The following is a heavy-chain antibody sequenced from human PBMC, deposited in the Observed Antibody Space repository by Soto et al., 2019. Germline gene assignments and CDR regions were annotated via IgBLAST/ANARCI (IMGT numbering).Heavy chain of an antibody. Sequence: GGSLRLSCASSGFTFSIYRMHWVRQAPGKELVWVSRINSDGSSTSYADSVKGRFTISRDHAKNTLYLQMKSLRAEDTAVYYCARDHSSSVVVAALYYLDYWGQGTLVTVSS. CDR3: ARDHSSSVVVAALYYLDY. CDR2: INSDGSST. CDR1: GFTFSIYR. J-gene: IGHJ4*03. D-gene: IGHD2-15*01. V-gene: IGHV3-74*01.